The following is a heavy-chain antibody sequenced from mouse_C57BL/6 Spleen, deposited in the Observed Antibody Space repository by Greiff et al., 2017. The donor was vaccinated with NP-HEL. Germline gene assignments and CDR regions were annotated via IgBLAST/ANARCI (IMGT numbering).Heavy chain of an antibody. V-gene: IGHV14-1*01. CDR1: GFNIKDYY. Sequence: EVQLQQSGAELVRPGASVKLSCTASGFNIKDYYMHWVKQRPEQGLEWIGRIDPEDGDTEYAPTFKGKATMTADTSSNTAYLQLSSLTSEDTSVYYRTTRSSQFAMEYGGQGNSVTGSS. CDR3: TTRSSQFAMEY. CDR2: IDPEDGDT. D-gene: IGHD1-1*01. J-gene: IGHJ4*01.